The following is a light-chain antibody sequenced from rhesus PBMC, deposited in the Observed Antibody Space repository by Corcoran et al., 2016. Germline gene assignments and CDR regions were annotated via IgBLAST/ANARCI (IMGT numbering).Light chain of an antibody. CDR1: QGISTY. CDR2: KAS. CDR3: LQYNSDPHS. Sequence: DIQMTQSPSSLSVSVGDRVTITCRASQGISTYLTWYQQKPGKAPKRLIYKASSLESGVPSRFSGSGSGTDFTLTSSSLQPEDFATYYCLQYNSDPHSFGQGTKVEIK. J-gene: IGKJ2*01. V-gene: IGKV1-43*02.